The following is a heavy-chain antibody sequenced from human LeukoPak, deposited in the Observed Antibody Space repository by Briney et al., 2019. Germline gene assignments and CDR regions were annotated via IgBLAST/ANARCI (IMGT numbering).Heavy chain of an antibody. CDR1: GGSLSSYY. J-gene: IGHJ4*02. V-gene: IGHV4-59*12. Sequence: SDTLSLTCTVSGGSLSSYYWSWIRQPPGKGREWIGYIYYSGSTNYNPSLKSRVTISVDTSKNQFSLKLSSVTAADTAVYYCARGTLYIVVDLWGQGTLVTVSS. D-gene: IGHD2-2*01. CDR2: IYYSGST. CDR3: ARGTLYIVVDL.